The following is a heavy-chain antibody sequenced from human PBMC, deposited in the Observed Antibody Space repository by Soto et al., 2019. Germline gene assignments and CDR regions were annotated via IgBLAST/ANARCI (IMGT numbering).Heavy chain of an antibody. Sequence: EVQLVESGGGLVQPGGSLRLSCAASGFTFSSYSMNWVRQAPGKGLEWVSYISSSSTIYYADSVKGRFTISRDNAKNSLYLQMNSLRDEDTAVYYCARRIAAASHDYWGQGTLVTVSS. D-gene: IGHD6-13*01. J-gene: IGHJ4*02. CDR3: ARRIAAASHDY. V-gene: IGHV3-48*02. CDR1: GFTFSSYS. CDR2: ISSSSTI.